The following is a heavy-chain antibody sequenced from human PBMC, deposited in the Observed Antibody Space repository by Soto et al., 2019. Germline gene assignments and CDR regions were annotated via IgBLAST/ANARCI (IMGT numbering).Heavy chain of an antibody. CDR1: GFTFSIYA. Sequence: GGSLRLSCAASGFTFSIYAMTWVRQAPGEGLEWVSVIGGGGDSTYYADSVKGRFTISRDNSKNTLYLQMNSLRAEDTAVYYCATGGYSETWGQGTLVTVSS. D-gene: IGHD5-12*01. CDR2: IGGGGDST. CDR3: ATGGYSET. J-gene: IGHJ4*02. V-gene: IGHV3-23*01.